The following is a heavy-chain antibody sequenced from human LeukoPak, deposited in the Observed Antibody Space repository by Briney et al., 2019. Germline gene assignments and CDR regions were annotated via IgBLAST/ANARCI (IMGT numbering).Heavy chain of an antibody. CDR2: ISGSGSTI. D-gene: IGHD3-9*01. CDR1: GFPFSSFE. J-gene: IGHJ6*02. Sequence: GGSLRLSCAASGFPFSSFEMNWVRQAPGKGLEWVSCISGSGSTIYYADPVKGRCTISRDNAKNSLHLQMNSLRAEDTAAYYCARGRNYDILTSYNYYAMDVWGQGTTVTVSS. CDR3: ARGRNYDILTSYNYYAMDV. V-gene: IGHV3-48*03.